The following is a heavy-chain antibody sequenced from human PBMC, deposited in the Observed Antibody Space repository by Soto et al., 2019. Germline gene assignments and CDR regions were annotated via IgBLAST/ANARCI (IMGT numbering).Heavy chain of an antibody. CDR2: ISRRSSTI. Sequence: GGSLRLSCAASGFTFSSYSMNWVRQAPGKGLEWVSHISRRSSTIDYADSVKGRFTISRDNAKNSLYLQMNNLRAEDTAVYYCARGSNPQYYFDYWGQGTLVTVSS. D-gene: IGHD2-2*01. V-gene: IGHV3-48*01. J-gene: IGHJ4*02. CDR3: ARGSNPQYYFDY. CDR1: GFTFSSYS.